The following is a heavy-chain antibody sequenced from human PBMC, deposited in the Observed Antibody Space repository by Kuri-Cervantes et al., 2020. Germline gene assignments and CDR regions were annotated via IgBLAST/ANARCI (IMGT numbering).Heavy chain of an antibody. V-gene: IGHV3-21*01. CDR2: ISSSSSYI. J-gene: IGHJ4*02. D-gene: IGHD3-3*01. CDR3: ARDDDFWSAGMYYFDY. Sequence: GESLKTSCAASGFTFSSYSMNWVRQAPGKGLEWVSSISSSSSYIYYADSVKGRFTISRDNAKNSLYLQMNSLRAEDTAVYYCARDDDFWSAGMYYFDYWGQGTLVTVSS. CDR1: GFTFSSYS.